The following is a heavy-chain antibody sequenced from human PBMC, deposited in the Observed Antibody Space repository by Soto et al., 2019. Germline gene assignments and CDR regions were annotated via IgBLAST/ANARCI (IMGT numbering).Heavy chain of an antibody. V-gene: IGHV3-66*01. CDR2: IYSGGST. CDR1: GFTVSSNY. D-gene: IGHD4-17*01. Sequence: EVRLVESGGGLVQPGGSLRLSCAASGFTVSSNYMSWVRQAPGKGLEWVSVIYSGGSTYYADSVKGRFTISRDNSKNTLYLQMNSLRAEDTAVYYCARGPFAGDYIFDYWGQGTLVTVSS. J-gene: IGHJ4*02. CDR3: ARGPFAGDYIFDY.